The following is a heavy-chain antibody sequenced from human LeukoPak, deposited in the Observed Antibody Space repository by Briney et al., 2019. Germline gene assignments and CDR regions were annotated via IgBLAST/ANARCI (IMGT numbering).Heavy chain of an antibody. CDR1: GYRFTNYL. CDR2: IDPSDSYT. V-gene: IGHV5-10-1*01. Sequence: GESLKISCKGSGYRFTNYLISWVRQMPRKGLEWMGRIDPSDSYTDYSPSFQGHVTFSADKSITTAYLQWSSLKASDTAMYYCATDILRAAPYYLDYWGQGTTVTVSS. J-gene: IGHJ4*03. D-gene: IGHD3-10*02. CDR3: ATDILRAAPYYLDY.